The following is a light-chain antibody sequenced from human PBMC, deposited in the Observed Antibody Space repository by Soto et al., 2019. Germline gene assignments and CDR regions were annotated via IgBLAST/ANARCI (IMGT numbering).Light chain of an antibody. CDR1: HNIRSW. Sequence: DMPMTQSPTTLSASVGDRVTITCRASHNIRSWLAWYQQKPGKAPKVLIYDASTLESGVPSRFSGSGFGTEFTLTISSLQPDDFATYYCQHYNGYFGQGTKVDIK. V-gene: IGKV1-5*01. J-gene: IGKJ2*01. CDR3: QHYNGY. CDR2: DAS.